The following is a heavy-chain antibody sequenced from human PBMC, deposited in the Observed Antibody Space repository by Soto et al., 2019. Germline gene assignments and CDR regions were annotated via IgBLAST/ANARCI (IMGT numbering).Heavy chain of an antibody. D-gene: IGHD3-16*01. J-gene: IGHJ4*02. CDR2: IFYSGST. CDR1: GGSMTNYY. CDR3: ARHVPARVGLDL. V-gene: IGHV4-59*08. Sequence: PSETLSLSCTVSGGSMTNYYWSWIRQPPGKGLEWIGYIFYSGSTMYNPSLRSRFSISVDTSKNQISLRVRSVTAADTAVYYCARHVPARVGLDLWAPRTLVTVSS.